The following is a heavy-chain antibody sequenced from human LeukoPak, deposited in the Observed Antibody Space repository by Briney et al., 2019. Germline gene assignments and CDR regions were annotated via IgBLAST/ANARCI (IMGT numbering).Heavy chain of an antibody. CDR2: IIPIFGTA. D-gene: IGHD3-10*01. J-gene: IGHJ4*02. V-gene: IGHV1-69*13. Sequence: ASVTVSCKASGGTFSSYAISWVRQAPGQGLEWMGGIIPIFGTANYAQKFQGRVTITADESTSTAYMELSSLRSEDTAVYYCARAGLPMVRGVIVHYWGQGTLVTVSS. CDR1: GGTFSSYA. CDR3: ARAGLPMVRGVIVHY.